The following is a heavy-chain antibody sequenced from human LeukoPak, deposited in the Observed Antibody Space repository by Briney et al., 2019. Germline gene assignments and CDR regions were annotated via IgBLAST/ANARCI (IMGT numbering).Heavy chain of an antibody. D-gene: IGHD3-3*01. V-gene: IGHV4-4*02. CDR2: IYHSGST. Sequence: PSGTLSLTCAVSGGSISSSNWWSWVRQPPGKGLEWIEEIYHSGSTNYNPSLKSRVTISVDKSKNQFSLKLSSVTAADTAVYYCASSSGDYYDFWSGYLAHYYYGMDVWGQGTTVTVSS. CDR3: ASSSGDYYDFWSGYLAHYYYGMDV. CDR1: GGSISSSNW. J-gene: IGHJ6*02.